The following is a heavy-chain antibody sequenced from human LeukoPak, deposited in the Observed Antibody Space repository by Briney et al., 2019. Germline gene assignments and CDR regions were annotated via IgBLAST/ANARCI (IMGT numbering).Heavy chain of an antibody. CDR1: GGSISSGTYY. V-gene: IGHV4-61*02. Sequence: SETLSLTCTVSGGSISSGTYYWTWIRQPAGKGLEWIGRIYTSGSTNFNPSLKSRVSISLDTSQNQFSLKLSSVTAADTAVYYCAREGAARNFDYWGQGILVTVSS. J-gene: IGHJ4*02. CDR3: AREGAARNFDY. D-gene: IGHD6-6*01. CDR2: IYTSGST.